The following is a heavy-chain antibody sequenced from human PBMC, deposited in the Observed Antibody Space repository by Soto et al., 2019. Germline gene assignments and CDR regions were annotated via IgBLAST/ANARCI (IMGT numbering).Heavy chain of an antibody. CDR1: GGAFGGYY. CDR3: ARYKITGLFDY. V-gene: IGHV4-34*01. Sequence: QVQLQQWGAGLLKPSETLSLTCAVYGGAFGGYYWTWIRQPPGTGLEWIGEINHSGSTNYNPSLNSQVTISVDTSKNQFSLKLTSVTAADTAVYYCARYKITGLFDYWGQGTLVTVSS. J-gene: IGHJ4*02. D-gene: IGHD2-8*02. CDR2: INHSGST.